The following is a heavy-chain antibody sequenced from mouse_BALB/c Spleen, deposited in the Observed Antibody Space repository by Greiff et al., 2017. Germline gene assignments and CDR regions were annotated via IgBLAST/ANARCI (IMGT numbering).Heavy chain of an antibody. J-gene: IGHJ2*01. CDR2: IDPENGDT. V-gene: IGHV14-4*02. CDR1: GFNIKDYY. Sequence: VQLKQSGAELVRSGASVKLSCTASGFNIKDYYMHWVKQRPEQGLEWIGWIDPENGDTEYAPKFQGKATMTADTSSNTAYLQLSSLTSEDTAVYYCNVFTTVASYFDYWGQGTTLTVSS. D-gene: IGHD1-1*01. CDR3: NVFTTVASYFDY.